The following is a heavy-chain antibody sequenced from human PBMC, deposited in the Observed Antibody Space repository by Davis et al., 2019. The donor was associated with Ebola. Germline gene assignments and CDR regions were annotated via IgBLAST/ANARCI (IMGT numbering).Heavy chain of an antibody. CDR1: GSSFSTHW. V-gene: IGHV5-51*01. J-gene: IGHJ3*02. D-gene: IGHD3-9*01. CDR3: ASLRRSITGFDDGYDI. CDR2: IYTGDSDT. Sequence: GESLKISCKDSGSSFSTHWIGWVRQMPGKGLEWMGIIYTGDSDTRYSPSFRGQVTMSADKSIKTAFLQWSSLKASDTAMYYCASLRRSITGFDDGYDIWGQGTMVTVSS.